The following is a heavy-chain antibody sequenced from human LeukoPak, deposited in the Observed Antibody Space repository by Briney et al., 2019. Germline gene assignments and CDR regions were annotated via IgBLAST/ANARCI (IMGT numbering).Heavy chain of an antibody. D-gene: IGHD1-26*01. CDR1: GFTFSSYA. Sequence: GSLRLSCAASGFTFSSYAMHWVRQAPGKGLEWVSTISGSGGSTYYADSVKGRFTISRDNSKNTLYLQMNSLRAEDTAVYYCATLGLVGADSDYWGQGTLVTVSS. CDR3: ATLGLVGADSDY. J-gene: IGHJ4*02. V-gene: IGHV3-23*01. CDR2: ISGSGGST.